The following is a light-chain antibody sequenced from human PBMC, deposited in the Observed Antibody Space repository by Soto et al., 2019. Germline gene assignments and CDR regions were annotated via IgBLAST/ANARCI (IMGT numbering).Light chain of an antibody. CDR1: QGITSY. CDR2: AAS. Sequence: IQLPQSPSSLSASVGARVTITCRASQGITSYLAWYQQKPGTAPKLLIYAASTLQGGVPSRFSGSGSGTDFTLTISSLQPDDFATYYCQQLNSYPLTFGGGTKVEIK. V-gene: IGKV1-9*01. CDR3: QQLNSYPLT. J-gene: IGKJ4*01.